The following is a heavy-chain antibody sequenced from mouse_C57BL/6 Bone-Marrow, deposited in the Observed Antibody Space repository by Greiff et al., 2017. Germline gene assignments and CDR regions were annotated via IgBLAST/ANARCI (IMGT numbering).Heavy chain of an antibody. CDR1: GYTFTDYE. V-gene: IGHV1-15*01. Sequence: VQLQQSGAELVRPGASVTLSCKASGYTFTDYEMHWVKQTPVHGLEWIGAIDPETGGTAYNQKFKGKAILTADKSSSTAYMELRSLTSEDSAVYYCTRGEFIGSMYYGGQGTSVTVSS. J-gene: IGHJ4*01. D-gene: IGHD1-1*01. CDR3: TRGEFIGSMYY. CDR2: IDPETGGT.